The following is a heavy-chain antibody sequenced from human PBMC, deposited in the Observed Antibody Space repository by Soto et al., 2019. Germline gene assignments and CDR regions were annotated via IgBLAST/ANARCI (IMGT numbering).Heavy chain of an antibody. J-gene: IGHJ1*01. V-gene: IGHV3-9*01. CDR3: VKDESINWYSGHFRH. Sequence: HPGGSLRLSCAAPVFTFDDYDMHWVRQVPGKGLEWVSGINWNSGSIGYGDSVKGRFAISRDNAKNSLHLQMNSLSAEDTAFYYCVKDESINWYSGHFRHWGQGTLVTVSS. D-gene: IGHD6-13*01. CDR1: VFTFDDYD. CDR2: INWNSGSI.